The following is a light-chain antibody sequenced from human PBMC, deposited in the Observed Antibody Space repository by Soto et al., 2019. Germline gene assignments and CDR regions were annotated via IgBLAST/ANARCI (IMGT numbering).Light chain of an antibody. CDR3: QQRSNWPLT. Sequence: DFVMTQTPDSLAVSLGEKATINCKSSPSVLSSSTNKNYLAWYQQRPGQPPKLLIYWASTRDSGVPDRFSGSGSGTVFTLTISSLQAEDVAVYYCQQRSNWPLTFGGGTKVEIK. CDR2: WAS. V-gene: IGKV4-1*01. J-gene: IGKJ4*01. CDR1: PSVLSSSTNKNY.